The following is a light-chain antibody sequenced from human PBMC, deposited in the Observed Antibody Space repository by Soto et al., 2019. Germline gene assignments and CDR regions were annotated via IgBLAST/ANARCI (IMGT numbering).Light chain of an antibody. CDR1: QSVSTY. CDR3: QQRLNWPPG. J-gene: IGKJ1*01. Sequence: EIVLTQSPATLSLSPGERATLSCRASQSVSTYVTYLAWYQQKPGQAPRLLIYDASNRATGVPARFSGSRSGTDFTLTISDLEPADFGLYYCQQRLNWPPGFGQGTKVEIK. CDR2: DAS. V-gene: IGKV3-11*01.